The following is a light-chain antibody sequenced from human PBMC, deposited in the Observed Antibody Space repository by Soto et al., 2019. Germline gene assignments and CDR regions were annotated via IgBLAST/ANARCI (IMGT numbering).Light chain of an antibody. CDR3: QVVERGYDL. Sequence: SYELTQPPSVSVAPGQTATFICGGDNIGYKTVHWYQQRPGQAPVLVVYDDSDRPSGIPERFSGSNSGNTATLTINRVEAGDEGDYYLQVVERGYDLFGRGTKLTVL. J-gene: IGLJ2*01. CDR1: NIGYKT. V-gene: IGLV3-21*02. CDR2: DDS.